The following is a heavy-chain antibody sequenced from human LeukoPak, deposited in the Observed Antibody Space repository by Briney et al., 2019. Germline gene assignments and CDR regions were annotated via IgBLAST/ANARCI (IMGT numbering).Heavy chain of an antibody. CDR3: AATYYYDGSGDY. CDR1: GFTFSAYE. Sequence: GGSLRLSCAASGFTFSAYEMNWVRQAPGKGLEWVSYISSTGSNIYYADSVKGRFTISRDNAKNSLYLLMNSLRTEDTAVYYCAATYYYDGSGDYWGQGTLVTVSS. J-gene: IGHJ4*02. CDR2: ISSTGSNI. D-gene: IGHD3-22*01. V-gene: IGHV3-48*03.